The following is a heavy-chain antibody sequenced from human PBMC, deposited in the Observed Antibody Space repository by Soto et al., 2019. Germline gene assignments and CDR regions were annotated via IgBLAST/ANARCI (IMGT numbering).Heavy chain of an antibody. CDR2: ISSSGSTI. D-gene: IGHD2-2*02. CDR1: GFTFSSYA. J-gene: IGHJ3*02. Sequence: PGGSLRLSCVSSGFTFSSYAMSWVRQAPGKGLEWVSYISSSGSTIYYADSVKGRFTISRDNSKNTLYLQMNSLRAEDTAVYYCAKALEPYCISTSCYNYAFDIWGQGTMVTVSS. CDR3: AKALEPYCISTSCYNYAFDI. V-gene: IGHV3-23*01.